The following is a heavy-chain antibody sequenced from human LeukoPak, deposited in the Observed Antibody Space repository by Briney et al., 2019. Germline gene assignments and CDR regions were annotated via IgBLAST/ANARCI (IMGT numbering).Heavy chain of an antibody. J-gene: IGHJ3*02. CDR1: GGSISSGGYY. D-gene: IGHD5-18*01. Sequence: SGTLSLTCTVSGGSISSGGYYWSWIRQHPGKGLEWIGYIYYSGSTYYNPSLKSRVTISVDTSKNQFSLKLSSVTAADTAVYYCTRPQVIRGYSYGHGAFDIWGQGTMVTVSS. CDR3: TRPQVIRGYSYGHGAFDI. CDR2: IYYSGST. V-gene: IGHV4-31*03.